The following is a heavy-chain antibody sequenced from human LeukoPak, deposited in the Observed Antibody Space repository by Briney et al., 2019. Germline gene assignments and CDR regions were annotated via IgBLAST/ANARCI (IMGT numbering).Heavy chain of an antibody. J-gene: IGHJ4*02. D-gene: IGHD3-10*01. CDR2: IYYSGST. Sequence: PSETLSLTCTVSGGSISSSSYYWGWIRQPPGKGLEWIGSIYYSGSTYYNPSLKSRVTISVDTSKNQFSLKLSSVTAADTAVYYCARDQRGHPPFDYWGQGTLVTVSS. V-gene: IGHV4-39*07. CDR3: ARDQRGHPPFDY. CDR1: GGSISSSSYY.